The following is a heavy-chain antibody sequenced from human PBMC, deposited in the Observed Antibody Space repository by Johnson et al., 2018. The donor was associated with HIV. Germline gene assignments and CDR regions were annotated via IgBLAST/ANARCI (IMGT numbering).Heavy chain of an antibody. CDR3: ARDPLSSSWYYYSNDAFDI. CDR1: GFTFSSYW. J-gene: IGHJ3*02. Sequence: VQLVESGGGLVQPGGSLRLSCAASGFTFSSYWMSWVRQAPGKGLEWVANIKQDGSEKYYADSVKGRFTISRDNSKNTLYLQMNSLRAEDTAGYDCARDPLSSSWYYYSNDAFDIWGQGTMVTVSS. CDR2: IKQDGSEK. D-gene: IGHD6-13*01. V-gene: IGHV3-7*01.